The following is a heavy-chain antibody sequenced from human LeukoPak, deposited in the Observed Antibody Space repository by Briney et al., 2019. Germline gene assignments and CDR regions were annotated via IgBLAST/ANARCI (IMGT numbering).Heavy chain of an antibody. CDR1: GFTFSSYW. J-gene: IGHJ4*02. Sequence: GGSLRLSCAASGFTFSSYWMHWVRQAPGKGLVWVSRINSDGSSTNYADSVKGRFTISKDNAKNTVYLQMNSLRAEDTAVYYCVSFYETYWGRGTLVTVSS. CDR3: VSFYETY. CDR2: INSDGSST. D-gene: IGHD2/OR15-2a*01. V-gene: IGHV3-74*01.